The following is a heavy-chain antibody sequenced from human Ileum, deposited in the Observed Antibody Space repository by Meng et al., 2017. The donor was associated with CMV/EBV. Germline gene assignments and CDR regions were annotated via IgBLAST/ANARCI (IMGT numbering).Heavy chain of an antibody. V-gene: IGHV4-4*07. CDR3: ARGSSSWAFDY. Sequence: QVQLRGRGPGLGKPSEHLSLTCTVSGGSISGYYWSWIRQPATKGLEWIGRVYSSGSTDYNPSLQSRVTMSIDTSKNQFSLKLSSVTAADTAVYYCARGSSSWAFDYWGQGTLVTVSS. D-gene: IGHD2-2*01. CDR2: VYSSGST. CDR1: GGSISGYY. J-gene: IGHJ4*02.